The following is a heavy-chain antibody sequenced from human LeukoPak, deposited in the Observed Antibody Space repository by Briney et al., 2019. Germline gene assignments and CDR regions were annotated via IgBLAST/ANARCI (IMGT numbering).Heavy chain of an antibody. Sequence: GRSLRLSCAASGFTFDDYAMHWVRQVPGKGPEWVAGINWNSGSIDYADSVKGRFTISRDNAKNYLYLQMNSLRSEDTALYYCAKLSAGSEHDYWGQGTLVTVSS. J-gene: IGHJ4*02. CDR1: GFTFDDYA. CDR2: INWNSGSI. D-gene: IGHD3-10*01. V-gene: IGHV3-9*01. CDR3: AKLSAGSEHDY.